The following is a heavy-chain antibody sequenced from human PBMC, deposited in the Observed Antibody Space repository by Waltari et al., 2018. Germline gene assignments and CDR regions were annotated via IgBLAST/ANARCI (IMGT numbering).Heavy chain of an antibody. CDR1: GYSISSGYY. J-gene: IGHJ4*02. V-gene: IGHV4-38-2*01. CDR2: IYYSGST. Sequence: QVQLQESGPGLVKPSETLSLTCAVSGYSISSGYYWGWIRQPPGKGLEWIGSIYYSGSTSDNPALKSRVTMSIDTSQNQFSLNLNSVTAADTAVYYCVRAPYPAPHSGRYYGFDYWGQGTLVSVSS. D-gene: IGHD1-26*01. CDR3: VRAPYPAPHSGRYYGFDY.